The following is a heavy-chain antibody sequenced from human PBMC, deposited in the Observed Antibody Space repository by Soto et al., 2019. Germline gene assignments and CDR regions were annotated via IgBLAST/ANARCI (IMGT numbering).Heavy chain of an antibody. CDR2: ISPLFSTT. D-gene: IGHD6-13*01. CDR1: GDLFNNYA. V-gene: IGHV1-69*01. CDR3: AASSSVAAAGYFKF. Sequence: QVQLVQSGAEVKEPGSSVNVSCTSTGDLFNNYAFNWVRQAPGQGLEWMGRISPLFSTTNYAQKFQGRVTIGADELTTIVYMEVSNLESEDTAMYYCAASSSVAAAGYFKFWGQGTLGTVS. J-gene: IGHJ4*02.